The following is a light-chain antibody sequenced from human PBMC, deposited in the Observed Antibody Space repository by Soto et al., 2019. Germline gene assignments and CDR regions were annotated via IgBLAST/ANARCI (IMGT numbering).Light chain of an antibody. CDR2: GAS. CDR1: QSVSSTY. Sequence: EIVLTQSPGTLSLSPGERATLSCRASQSVSSTYLAWYQQKPGQAPRLLIYGASSRATGIPDRFSGSVSGTDFTLTISRLEAEDFAVYYCQRYDISPFPFGQGTKLEIK. J-gene: IGKJ2*01. V-gene: IGKV3-20*01. CDR3: QRYDISPFP.